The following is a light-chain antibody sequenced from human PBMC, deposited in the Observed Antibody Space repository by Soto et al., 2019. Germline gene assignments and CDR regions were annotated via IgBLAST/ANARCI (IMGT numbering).Light chain of an antibody. V-gene: IGLV2-14*01. CDR1: SSDIGTYNY. CDR3: SSYTSSSPYEV. Sequence: QSALTQPASVSGSPGKSITISCTGTSSDIGTYNYVSWYQQHPGKAPKLMIYEVSNRPSGVSDRFSGSKSGNTASLTISGLQAEDEADYYCSSYTSSSPYEVFGGGTKLTVL. CDR2: EVS. J-gene: IGLJ2*01.